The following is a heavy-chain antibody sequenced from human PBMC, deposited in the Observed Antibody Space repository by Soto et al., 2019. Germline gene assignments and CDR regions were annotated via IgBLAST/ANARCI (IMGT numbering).Heavy chain of an antibody. CDR3: ARDSRAAAGNRIYYFDY. D-gene: IGHD6-13*01. V-gene: IGHV4-4*02. CDR1: GASISSSSW. J-gene: IGHJ4*02. CDR2: IYHTGNT. Sequence: SETLSLTCAVSGASISSSSWWSWVRQPPGKGMEWIGEIYHTGNTTYNPSLESRVTISVDKSKNQFSLNLNSVTAADTAVYYCARDSRAAAGNRIYYFDYWGPGIVVTVSS.